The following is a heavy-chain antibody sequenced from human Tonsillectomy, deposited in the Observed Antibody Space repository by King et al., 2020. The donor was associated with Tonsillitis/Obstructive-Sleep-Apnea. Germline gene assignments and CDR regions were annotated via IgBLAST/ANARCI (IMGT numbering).Heavy chain of an antibody. V-gene: IGHV2-70*11. Sequence: TLKESGPALVKPTQTLTLTCTFSGFSLTTSGMCVTWIRQPPGKALEWLARIDWDDNKDYSASLKTRLTISKDTSKSQVVLTMTNMDPVDTATYYCARMNGDPQYYMDVWGKGTTVTVSS. CDR2: IDWDDNK. CDR1: GFSLTTSGMC. CDR3: ARMNGDPQYYMDV. D-gene: IGHD1-1*01. J-gene: IGHJ6*03.